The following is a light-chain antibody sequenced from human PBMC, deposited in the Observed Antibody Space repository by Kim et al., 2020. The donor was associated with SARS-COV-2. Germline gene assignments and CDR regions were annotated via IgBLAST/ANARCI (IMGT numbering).Light chain of an antibody. CDR2: DVN. V-gene: IGLV2-14*03. J-gene: IGLJ3*02. Sequence: GQSITISCTGTTSDIGRYNYVSWFQQHPGNAPKVIIYDVNKRPSGISSLFSGSKSGNTASLTISGLQAEDEADYYCTSYTSSNSWVFGGGTKVTVL. CDR1: TSDIGRYNY. CDR3: TSYTSSNSWV.